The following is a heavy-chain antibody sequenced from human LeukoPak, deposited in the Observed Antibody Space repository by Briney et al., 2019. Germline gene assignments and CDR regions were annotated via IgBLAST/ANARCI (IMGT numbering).Heavy chain of an antibody. CDR2: INHSGST. J-gene: IGHJ6*04. V-gene: IGHV4-34*01. CDR1: GGSFSGYY. CDR3: ARRGTYYYGMDV. Sequence: SETLSLTCAVYGGSFSGYYWSRIRQPPGKGLEWIGEINHSGSTNYNPSLKSRVTISVDTSKNQFSLKLSSVTAADTAVYYCARRGTYYYGMDVWGKGTTVTVSS.